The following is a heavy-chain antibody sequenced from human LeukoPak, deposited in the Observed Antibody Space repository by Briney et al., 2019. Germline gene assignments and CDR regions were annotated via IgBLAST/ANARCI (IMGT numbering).Heavy chain of an antibody. CDR1: GGSISSYY. CDR2: IYYSGST. D-gene: IGHD2-2*01. J-gene: IGHJ4*02. Sequence: PSETLSLTCTVSGGSISSYYWSWIRQPPGKGLEWSGYIYYSGSTNYNPSPKSRVTISVDTSKNQFSLKLGSVTAEDTAVYYCARLWDIVVVPAAMRGGGYYFDYWGQGTLVTVSS. CDR3: ARLWDIVVVPAAMRGGGYYFDY. V-gene: IGHV4-59*08.